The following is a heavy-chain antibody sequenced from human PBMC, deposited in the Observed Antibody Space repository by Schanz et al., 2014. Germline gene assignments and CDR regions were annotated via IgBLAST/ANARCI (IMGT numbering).Heavy chain of an antibody. V-gene: IGHV3-33*03. Sequence: QVQLVESGGGVVQPGRSLRLSCAASGFTFSKYGVHWVRQAPGKGLEWVAVIWYNGSNKYYADSVRGRFTISRDNTKNFLHLEMNNLRAEDTAVYYCAKVAPAATYLDSWGLGTLVTVSS. J-gene: IGHJ4*02. CDR2: IWYNGSNK. CDR1: GFTFSKYG. CDR3: AKVAPAATYLDS. D-gene: IGHD2-2*01.